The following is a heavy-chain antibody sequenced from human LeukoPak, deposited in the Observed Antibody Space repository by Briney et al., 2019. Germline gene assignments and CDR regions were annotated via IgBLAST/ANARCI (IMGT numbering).Heavy chain of an antibody. J-gene: IGHJ6*03. V-gene: IGHV3-23*01. Sequence: GGSLRLSCAGSGFPFSSHGMNWVRQAPGKGLEWVSGISPGGGPTYYADSVKGRFTISRDNSKNTLYLQMNSLRADDTAVYYCAKRRGLELTYYYHMDVWGKGTTVTVSS. CDR2: ISPGGGPT. CDR1: GFPFSSHG. D-gene: IGHD1-7*01. CDR3: AKRRGLELTYYYHMDV.